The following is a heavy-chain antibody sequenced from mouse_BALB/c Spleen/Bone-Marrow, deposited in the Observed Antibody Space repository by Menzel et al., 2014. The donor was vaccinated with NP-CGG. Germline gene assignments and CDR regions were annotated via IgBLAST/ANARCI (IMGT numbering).Heavy chain of an antibody. CDR3: ARSYDGYYEGRAWFAY. J-gene: IGHJ3*01. Sequence: EVKLVESGGGLVQPGGSLKLSCAASGFTFSSYTMSWVRQTPEKRLEWVAYISNGGGSTYYPDTVKGRFTISRDKAKNTLYLQMSSLKSEDTAMYYCARSYDGYYEGRAWFAYWGQGTLVTVSA. V-gene: IGHV5-12-2*01. CDR2: ISNGGGST. D-gene: IGHD2-3*01. CDR1: GFTFSSYT.